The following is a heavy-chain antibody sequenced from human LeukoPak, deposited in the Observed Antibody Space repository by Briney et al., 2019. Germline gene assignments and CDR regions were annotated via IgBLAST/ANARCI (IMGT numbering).Heavy chain of an antibody. CDR3: APRGDIEHSYVYGKWFDP. CDR2: INHSGSS. D-gene: IGHD5-18*01. J-gene: IGHJ5*02. V-gene: IGHV4-34*01. Sequence: SETLSLTCAVYGGSFSAYYWTWIRQPPGKGLEWIGEINHSGSSSYNSSLRSRVTISVDTSYKQFSLRLSSVTAADTAVYYCAPRGDIEHSYVYGKWFDPWGQGTRVTVSS. CDR1: GGSFSAYY.